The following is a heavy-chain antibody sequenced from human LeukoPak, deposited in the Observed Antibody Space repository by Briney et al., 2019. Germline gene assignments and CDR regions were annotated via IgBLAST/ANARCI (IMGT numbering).Heavy chain of an antibody. CDR3: ASLHWATNPVTFDY. CDR2: LSNRGGTTN. D-gene: IGHD4-17*01. CDR1: GFTFSDYY. V-gene: IGHV3-11*04. J-gene: IGHJ4*02. Sequence: GGSLRLSCAASGFTFSDYYMSGIRQAPEKGREWVGYLSNRGGTTNPYAENVKGPFTISRDNDKKSLYLQMNSLGDEDTDVYFCASLHWATNPVTFDYWGQEALVTVSS.